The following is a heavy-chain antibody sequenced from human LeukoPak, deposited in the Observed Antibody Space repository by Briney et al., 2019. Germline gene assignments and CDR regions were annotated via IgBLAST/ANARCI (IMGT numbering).Heavy chain of an antibody. CDR2: INRSGST. Sequence: SETLSLTCAVYGGSFSGYYWSWIRQPPGMGLEWIGEINRSGSTNYNPSLKSRVTISVDTSKNQFSLKLSSVTAADTAVYYCARGRIPYYYDSTSSFQHWGQGTLVTVSS. V-gene: IGHV4-34*01. J-gene: IGHJ1*01. CDR1: GGSFSGYY. CDR3: ARGRIPYYYDSTSSFQH. D-gene: IGHD3-22*01.